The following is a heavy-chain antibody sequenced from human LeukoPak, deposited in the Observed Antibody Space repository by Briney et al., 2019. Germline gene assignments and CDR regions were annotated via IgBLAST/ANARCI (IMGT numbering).Heavy chain of an antibody. D-gene: IGHD6-19*01. CDR2: ISWNSGSI. CDR1: GFTFDDYA. J-gene: IGHJ4*02. Sequence: GRSLRLSCAASGFTFDDYAMHWVRQAPGKGLEWVSGISWNSGSIGYADSVKGRFTISRDNAKNSLYLQMNSLRAEDTALYYCAKGNYLSNGWTGIDYWGQGTLVTVSS. CDR3: AKGNYLSNGWTGIDY. V-gene: IGHV3-9*01.